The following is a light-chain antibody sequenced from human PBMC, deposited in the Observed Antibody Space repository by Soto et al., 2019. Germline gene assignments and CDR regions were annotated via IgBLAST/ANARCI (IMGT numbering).Light chain of an antibody. V-gene: IGLV2-14*01. CDR1: SSDVGGYNY. Sequence: QSVLTQPASVSGSPGQSITIFCTGTSSDVGGYNYVSWYQQHPGKAPKLMIYEVSNRPSGVSNRFSGSKSGNTASLTIPGLQPEDEADYYCNSYTSRNTFVLGTGTKVTVL. J-gene: IGLJ1*01. CDR3: NSYTSRNTFV. CDR2: EVS.